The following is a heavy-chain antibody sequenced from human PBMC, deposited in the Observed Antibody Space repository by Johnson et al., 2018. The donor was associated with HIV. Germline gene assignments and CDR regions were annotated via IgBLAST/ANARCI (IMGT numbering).Heavy chain of an antibody. V-gene: IGHV3-30*18. CDR1: GFIFSTYA. CDR3: AKGDYFDTRAALDI. D-gene: IGHD3-22*01. J-gene: IGHJ3*02. CDR2: ISYDGTDK. Sequence: QVQVVESGGGVVQPGRSLRLSCAASGFIFSTYAMHWVRQVPGKGLEWVALISYDGTDKYYADSVKGRITISRDNSKNTLYLQMNSLRAEDTAVYYCAKGDYFDTRAALDIGGQGTVVIVSS.